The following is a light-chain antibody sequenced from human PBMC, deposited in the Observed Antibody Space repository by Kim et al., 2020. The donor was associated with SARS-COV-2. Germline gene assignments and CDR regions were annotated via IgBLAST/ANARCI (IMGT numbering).Light chain of an antibody. CDR1: QSVSSY. J-gene: IGKJ3*01. Sequence: PGERATLSCRASQSVSSYLTWYQQQPGQAPRLLIYDASNRATGIPARFSGSGSGTDFTLTISSLEPEDFAVYYCQQRSNWPPLITFGPGTKVDIK. CDR3: QQRSNWPPLIT. V-gene: IGKV3-11*01. CDR2: DAS.